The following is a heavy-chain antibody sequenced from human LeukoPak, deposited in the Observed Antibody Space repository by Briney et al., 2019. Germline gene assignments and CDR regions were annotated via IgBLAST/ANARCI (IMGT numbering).Heavy chain of an antibody. J-gene: IGHJ4*02. CDR1: GYSFTSYG. CDR2: ISGYNYNT. Sequence: ASVKVSCKASGYSFTSYGISWVRQAPGQGLEWMGRISGYNYNTNYAQKFRGRVTMTTDTSTNTVDMELRSLRSDDTAVYYCARGKSVATAPRHPFDYWGQGTLVTVSS. D-gene: IGHD5-12*01. V-gene: IGHV1-18*01. CDR3: ARGKSVATAPRHPFDY.